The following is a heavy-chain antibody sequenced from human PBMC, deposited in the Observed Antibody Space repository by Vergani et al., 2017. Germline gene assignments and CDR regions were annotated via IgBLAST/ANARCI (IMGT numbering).Heavy chain of an antibody. Sequence: QVQLVQSGAEVKKPGSSVKVSCKASGGTFNSYTFTWVRQAPGQGLQWMGRFIPLLGITNYAQNFQGRVTITADKSTNIAYMELNSLRSEDTAVYYCARSRIYYGAGSPDYWGQGTLVTVSS. V-gene: IGHV1-69*02. J-gene: IGHJ4*02. CDR3: ARSRIYYGAGSPDY. CDR1: GGTFNSYT. CDR2: FIPLLGIT. D-gene: IGHD3-10*01.